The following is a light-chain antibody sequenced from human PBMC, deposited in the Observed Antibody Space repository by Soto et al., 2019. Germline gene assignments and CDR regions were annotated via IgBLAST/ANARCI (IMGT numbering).Light chain of an antibody. J-gene: IGKJ4*01. CDR2: GAS. V-gene: IGKV3-20*01. CDR1: QSVSSSY. Sequence: EIVLTQSPGTLSLSPGERATLSCRASQSVSSSYLAWYQQKPGQAPRLLIYGASSRATGIPDRFSGSGSGTDFTLTISRLEPEDFAVYYWQQYGSSPPLTFGGGTKVAFK. CDR3: QQYGSSPPLT.